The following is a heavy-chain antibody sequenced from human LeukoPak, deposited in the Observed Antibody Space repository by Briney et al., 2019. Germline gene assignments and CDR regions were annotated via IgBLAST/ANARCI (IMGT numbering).Heavy chain of an antibody. CDR2: ITGSGGST. Sequence: QPGASLRLSCAASGFIFSNYAMSWVRQAPGKGLEWVSAITGSGGSTYYPDSVKGRFTISRDNSKNTLYPQMNSLRAEDTAVYYCAKWGDYDVLTGYYVSDYWGQGTLVTVSS. V-gene: IGHV3-23*01. J-gene: IGHJ4*02. CDR1: GFIFSNYA. D-gene: IGHD3-9*01. CDR3: AKWGDYDVLTGYYVSDY.